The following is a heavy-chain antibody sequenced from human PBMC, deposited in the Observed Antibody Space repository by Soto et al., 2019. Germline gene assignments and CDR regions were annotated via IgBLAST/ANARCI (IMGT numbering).Heavy chain of an antibody. CDR3: AKDSAAMPEYYFDY. CDR2: ISYDGSNK. Sequence: GGSLRLSCAASGFTFSSYGMHWVRQAPGKGLEWVAVISYDGSNKYYADSMKGRFTISRDNSKNTLYLQMNSLRAEDTAVYYCAKDSAAMPEYYFDYWGQGTLVTVSS. J-gene: IGHJ4*02. CDR1: GFTFSSYG. D-gene: IGHD2-2*01. V-gene: IGHV3-30*18.